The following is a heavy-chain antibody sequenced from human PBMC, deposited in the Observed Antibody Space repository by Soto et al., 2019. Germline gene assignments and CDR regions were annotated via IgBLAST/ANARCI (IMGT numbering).Heavy chain of an antibody. Sequence: SETLSLTCAVYGGSFSGYYWSWIRQPPGKGLEWIGEINHSGSTNYNPSLKSRVTISVDTSKNQFSLKLSSVTAADTAVYYWARGKWYNWNYFGPVRPDVGLRTELGVWGKGTTVTVSS. J-gene: IGHJ6*04. D-gene: IGHD1-7*01. CDR2: INHSGST. V-gene: IGHV4-34*01. CDR3: ARGKWYNWNYFGPVRPDVGLRTELGV. CDR1: GGSFSGYY.